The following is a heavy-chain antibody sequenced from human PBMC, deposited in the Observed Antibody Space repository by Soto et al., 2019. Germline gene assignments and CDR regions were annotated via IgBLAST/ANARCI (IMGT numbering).Heavy chain of an antibody. CDR1: GGSISSGGYY. CDR3: ARDLRLDS. D-gene: IGHD2-21*02. J-gene: IGHJ4*02. V-gene: IGHV4-31*03. CDR2: IYQSGTP. Sequence: PSETLSLTCTVAGGSISSGGYYWNWIRQYPGKGLEWIAYIYQSGTPYYNPSLKSRATISIDRSKNQFSLMLDSVTAADTAVYYCARDLRLDSWGPGTLVTVS.